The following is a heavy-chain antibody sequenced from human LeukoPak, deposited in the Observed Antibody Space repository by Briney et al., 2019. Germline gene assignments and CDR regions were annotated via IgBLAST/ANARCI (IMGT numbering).Heavy chain of an antibody. Sequence: SETLSLTCNVSGASISNSTYYWGWIRQPPGKGLEWIGSIYYSGSTYYNPSLKSRVTISVDTSKNQFSLKLSSVTAADTAVYYCASLKYRVRKTNYYYYMDVWGKGTTVTISS. V-gene: IGHV4-39*01. CDR2: IYYSGST. CDR3: ASLKYRVRKTNYYYYMDV. J-gene: IGHJ6*03. D-gene: IGHD3-10*01. CDR1: GASISNSTYY.